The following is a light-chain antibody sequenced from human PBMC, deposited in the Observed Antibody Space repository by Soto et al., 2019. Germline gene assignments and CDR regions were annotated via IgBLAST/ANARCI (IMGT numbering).Light chain of an antibody. CDR2: TNN. CDR3: AAWDDSLTGWV. J-gene: IGLJ3*02. V-gene: IGLV1-44*01. CDR1: SSHIGTNT. Sequence: QPVLTQPPSASGTPGQRVTISCSGSSSHIGTNTVNWYQHLPGTAPKLLIYTNNQRPSGVPDRFSASKSGTSASLAISGLQSEDEADYYCAAWDDSLTGWVFGGGTKLTVL.